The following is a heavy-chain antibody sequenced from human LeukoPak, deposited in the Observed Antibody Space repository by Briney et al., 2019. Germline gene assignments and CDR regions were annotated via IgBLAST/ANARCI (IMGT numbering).Heavy chain of an antibody. CDR1: GYTFTGYY. CDR2: INPNSGGT. V-gene: IGHV1-2*02. CDR3: ARESEANDAFDI. Sequence: GASVKVSCKASGYTFTGYYMHWVRQAPGQGLEWMGWINPNSGGTNYAQKFQGRVTMTRNTSISTAYMELSRLRSDDTAVYYCARESEANDAFDIWGQGTMVTVSS. J-gene: IGHJ3*02.